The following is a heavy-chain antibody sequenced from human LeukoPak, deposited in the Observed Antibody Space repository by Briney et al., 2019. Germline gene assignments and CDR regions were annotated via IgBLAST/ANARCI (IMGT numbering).Heavy chain of an antibody. CDR3: AREAPAGYSYYVMDV. V-gene: IGHV3-7*05. CDR1: GFTFSRYW. Sequence: GGSLRLSCAASGFTFSRYWMTWVRQAPGKGLEWVATINQDGTEKYYVDPVKGRFTTSRDNAKNSLYLQMNSLRAEDTAVYYCAREAPAGYSYYVMDVWGLGATVTVSS. CDR2: INQDGTEK. J-gene: IGHJ6*02.